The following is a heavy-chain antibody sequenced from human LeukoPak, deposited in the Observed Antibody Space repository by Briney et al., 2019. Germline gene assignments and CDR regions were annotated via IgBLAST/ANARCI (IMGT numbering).Heavy chain of an antibody. V-gene: IGHV4-59*01. CDR1: GGSINSYY. CDR2: ISYSGST. J-gene: IGHJ4*02. Sequence: SETLSLTCTVSGGSINSYYWSWIRQPPGKGLEWIGYISYSGSTDYNPSLKSRVTISVDTSKNQFSLELSSVTAADTAVYYCAREQWLGIDYWGQGTLVTVSS. D-gene: IGHD6-19*01. CDR3: AREQWLGIDY.